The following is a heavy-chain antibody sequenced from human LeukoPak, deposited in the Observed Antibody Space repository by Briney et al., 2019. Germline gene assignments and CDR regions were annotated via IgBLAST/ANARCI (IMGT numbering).Heavy chain of an antibody. V-gene: IGHV3-7*03. CDR1: GFSLSNYW. D-gene: IGHD2-21*02. Sequence: GGSLSLYCAASGFSLSNYWMSWVRQAPGRGLEWVATIKRDGREQYHADSVKGRFTISRDNAKTSMYLQMNSLRVEDTAVYYCARDDGNGCDCHYWGQGTLVTVSS. J-gene: IGHJ4*02. CDR2: IKRDGREQ. CDR3: ARDDGNGCDCHY.